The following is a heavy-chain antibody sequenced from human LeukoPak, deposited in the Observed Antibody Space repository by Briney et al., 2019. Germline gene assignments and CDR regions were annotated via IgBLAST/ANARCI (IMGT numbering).Heavy chain of an antibody. CDR2: ISSSSSSYI. CDR1: GFTFSRHN. CDR3: VRGRANYGSGSDV. V-gene: IGHV3-21*01. J-gene: IGHJ6*04. D-gene: IGHD3-10*01. Sequence: GGSLRLSCAASGFTFSRHNMNWVRQAPGKGLEWVSSISSSSSSYIYYADSVKGRFTISRDNARNSLYLQMNSLRAEDTAVYYCVRGRANYGSGSDVWGKGTTVTVSS.